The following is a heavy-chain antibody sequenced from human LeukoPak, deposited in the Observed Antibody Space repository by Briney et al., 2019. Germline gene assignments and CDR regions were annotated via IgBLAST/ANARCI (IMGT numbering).Heavy chain of an antibody. CDR1: GYTFTSYY. D-gene: IGHD3-9*01. J-gene: IGHJ6*04. CDR3: AREGRYFDWTGDYYYGMDV. CDR2: INPSGGST. V-gene: IGHV1-46*01. Sequence: ASVKVSCRASGYTFTSYYMHWGRQAPGQGLVWMGIINPSGGSTSYEKQFQRRVTMTRDTSTSTAYMVLSSLRSEGTAVYYCAREGRYFDWTGDYYYGMDVWGKGTTVTVSS.